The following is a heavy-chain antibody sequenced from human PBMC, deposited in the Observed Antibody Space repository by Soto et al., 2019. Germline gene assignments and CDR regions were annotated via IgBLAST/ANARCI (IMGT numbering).Heavy chain of an antibody. CDR1: GYTFTSYG. CDR2: ISAYNGNT. J-gene: IGHJ6*04. CDR3: ARWKGYCTNGVCYTDLGKMDV. Sequence: ASVKVSCKASGYTFTSYGISWVRQAPGQGLEWMGWISAYNGNTNYAQKLQGRVTMTTDTSTSTAYMELRSLRSDDTAVYYCARWKGYCTNGVCYTDLGKMDVWGKGTTVTVSS. V-gene: IGHV1-18*01. D-gene: IGHD2-8*01.